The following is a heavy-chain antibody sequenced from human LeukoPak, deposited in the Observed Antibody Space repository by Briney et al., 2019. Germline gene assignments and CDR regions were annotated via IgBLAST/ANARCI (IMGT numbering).Heavy chain of an antibody. CDR3: ASSRGYSYGFDY. CDR1: GGSISSYY. CDR2: IYYSGST. V-gene: IGHV4-59*01. D-gene: IGHD5-18*01. J-gene: IGHJ4*02. Sequence: SETLSLTCTVSGGSISSYYWSWIRQPPGKGLEWIGYIYYSGSTNYNPSLKSRVTISVDTSKNQFSLKLSSVTAADTAVYHCASSRGYSYGFDYWGQGTLVTVSS.